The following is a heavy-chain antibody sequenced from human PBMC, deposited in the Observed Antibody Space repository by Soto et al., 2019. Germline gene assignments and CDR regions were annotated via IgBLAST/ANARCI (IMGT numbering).Heavy chain of an antibody. Sequence: SETLSLTCTVSGGSISSGDYYWSWIRQPPGKGLEWIGYIYYSGSTYYNPSLKSRVTISVDTSKNQFSLKLSSVTAADTAVYYCARVVAAASGWFDPWGQGTLVTVSS. CDR1: GGSISSGDYY. CDR3: ARVVAAASGWFDP. CDR2: IYYSGST. J-gene: IGHJ5*02. D-gene: IGHD6-13*01. V-gene: IGHV4-30-4*01.